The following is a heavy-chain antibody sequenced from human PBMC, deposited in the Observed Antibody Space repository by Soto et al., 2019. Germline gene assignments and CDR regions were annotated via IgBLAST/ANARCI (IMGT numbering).Heavy chain of an antibody. D-gene: IGHD1-1*01. Sequence: QVHLVQSEAEVKKPGASVKVSCKASGYTFTSYGITWARQAPGQGLEWMGWISAHNGNTDYAQKLQGRVIVTRDTSTSTAYMELRSLRSDDTAVYYCARGRYGDYWGQGALVTVSS. CDR2: ISAHNGNT. J-gene: IGHJ4*02. CDR3: ARGRYGDY. CDR1: GYTFTSYG. V-gene: IGHV1-18*01.